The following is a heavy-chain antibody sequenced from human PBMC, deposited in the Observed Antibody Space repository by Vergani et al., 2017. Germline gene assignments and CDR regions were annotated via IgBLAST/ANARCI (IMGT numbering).Heavy chain of an antibody. CDR3: ARADFWTDQQYYFDY. CDR2: IYHSGST. D-gene: IGHD3-3*01. J-gene: IGHJ4*02. Sequence: QVQLQESGPGLVKPSETLSLTCTVSGYSISSGYYWGWIRQPPGKGLEWIGSIYHSGSTYYNPSLKSRVTISVDTSKNQFSLKLSSVTAADTALYYCARADFWTDQQYYFDYWGQGTLVTVSS. V-gene: IGHV4-38-2*02. CDR1: GYSISSGYY.